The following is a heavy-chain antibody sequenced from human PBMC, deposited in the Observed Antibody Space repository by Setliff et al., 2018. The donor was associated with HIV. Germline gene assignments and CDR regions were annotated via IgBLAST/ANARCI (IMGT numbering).Heavy chain of an antibody. D-gene: IGHD2-2*01. J-gene: IGHJ5*02. CDR1: FSPFLLPS. V-gene: IGHV1-8*01. CDR2: MNPNSGNT. Sequence: SFPSSFSPFLLPSINWVRQATGQGLEWMGWMNPNSGNTGYAQKFQGRVTMTRDTSISTAYMELNNLRSEDTAMYYCAPVSSGWFDPWGQGTLVTVSS. CDR3: APVSSGWFDP.